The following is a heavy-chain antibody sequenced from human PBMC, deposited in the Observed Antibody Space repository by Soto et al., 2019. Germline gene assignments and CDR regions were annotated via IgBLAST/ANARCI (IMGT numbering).Heavy chain of an antibody. CDR3: ASVAARPFYYYYGMDV. D-gene: IGHD6-6*01. CDR1: GGTFSSYA. V-gene: IGHV1-69*06. CDR2: IIPIFGTA. J-gene: IGHJ6*02. Sequence: SVQVSCKASGGTFSSYAISCVRQSPGQGLEWMGGIIPIFGTANYAQKFQGRVTITADKSTSTAYMELSSLRSEDTAVYYCASVAARPFYYYYGMDVWGQGTTVIVSS.